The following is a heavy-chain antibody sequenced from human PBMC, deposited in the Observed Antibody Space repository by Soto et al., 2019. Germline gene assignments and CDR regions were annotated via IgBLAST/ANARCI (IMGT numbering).Heavy chain of an antibody. V-gene: IGHV4-61*01. J-gene: IGHJ4*02. CDR2: IYYSGAT. CDR1: CGSRSNGRDY. D-gene: IGHD5-12*01. CDR3: ARDIRGYSRALDY. Sequence: PSETLSLKCNVPCGSRSNGRDYGTWIQQPPGKGLEWIGNIYYSGATNYNPSLQNRVTISIDTSKNQYSLKLTSVTAADAALYSCARDIRGYSRALDYWGQGTQVTVSS.